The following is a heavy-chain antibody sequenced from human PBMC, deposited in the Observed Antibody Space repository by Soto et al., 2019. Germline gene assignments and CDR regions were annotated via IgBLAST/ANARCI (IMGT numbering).Heavy chain of an antibody. CDR2: IYWDDDK. D-gene: IGHD1-26*01. CDR1: GFSLSTSGVG. V-gene: IGHV2-5*02. Sequence: QITLKESGPTLVKPTQTLTLTCTLSGFSLSTSGVGVGWIRKPPGKALEWLALIYWDDDKRYSPSLKSRLTATKDTSKNQVAMTMTNMDPVDTAPYYCARSSVRFRSFDYWGQGTLVTVS. CDR3: ARSSVRFRSFDY. J-gene: IGHJ4*02.